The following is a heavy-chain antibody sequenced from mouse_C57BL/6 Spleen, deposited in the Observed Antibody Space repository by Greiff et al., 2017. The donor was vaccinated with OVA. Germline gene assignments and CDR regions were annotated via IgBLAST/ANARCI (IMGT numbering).Heavy chain of an antibody. V-gene: IGHV1-47*01. Sequence: QVQLKQSGAELVKPGASVKMSCKASGYTFTTYPIEWMKQNHGKSLEWIGNFHPYNDDTKYNEKFKGKATLTVEKSSSTVYLELSRLTSDDSAVYYCGRRDYYGNGFAYWGQGTLVTVSA. CDR3: GRRDYYGNGFAY. CDR1: GYTFTTYP. CDR2: FHPYNDDT. D-gene: IGHD2-1*01. J-gene: IGHJ3*01.